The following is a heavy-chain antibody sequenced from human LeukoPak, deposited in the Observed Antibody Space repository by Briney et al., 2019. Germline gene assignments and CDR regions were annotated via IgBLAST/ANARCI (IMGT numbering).Heavy chain of an antibody. CDR1: GFTFDDYA. Sequence: GGSLRLPCAASGFTFDDYAMHWVRQAPGKGLEWVSGISWNSGSIGYADSVKGRFTISRDNAKNSLYLQMNSLRAEDTAVYYCAKEGRWLQSRAFDIWGQGTMVTVSS. CDR3: AKEGRWLQSRAFDI. D-gene: IGHD5-12*01. CDR2: ISWNSGSI. J-gene: IGHJ3*02. V-gene: IGHV3-9*01.